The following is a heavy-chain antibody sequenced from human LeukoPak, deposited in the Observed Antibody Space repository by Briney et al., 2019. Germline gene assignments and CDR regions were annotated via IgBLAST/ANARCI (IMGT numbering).Heavy chain of an antibody. J-gene: IGHJ4*02. CDR1: GGSISSSSYY. CDR2: IYYSGST. Sequence: PSETLSLTCAVSGGSISSSSYYWGWIRQPPGKGLEWIGSIYYSGSTYYNPSLKSRVTISVDTSKNQFSLKLSSVTAADTAVYYCASQGVVPAAGDYWGQGTLVTVSS. CDR3: ASQGVVPAAGDY. V-gene: IGHV4-39*01. D-gene: IGHD2-2*01.